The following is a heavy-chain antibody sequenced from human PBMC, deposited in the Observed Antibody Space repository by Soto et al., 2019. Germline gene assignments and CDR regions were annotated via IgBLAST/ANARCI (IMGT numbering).Heavy chain of an antibody. Sequence: SQTLSLTCAISGDSVSSNSASWNWIRQSPSRGLEWLGRTYYRSKWYNDYAVSVKSRITINPDTSKNQFSLQLSSVTPDDTAVYYCVRGPEQLVWFDPWGQGTLVTVPQ. CDR2: TYYRSKWYN. V-gene: IGHV6-1*01. CDR1: GDSVSSNSAS. D-gene: IGHD6-6*01. J-gene: IGHJ5*02. CDR3: VRGPEQLVWFDP.